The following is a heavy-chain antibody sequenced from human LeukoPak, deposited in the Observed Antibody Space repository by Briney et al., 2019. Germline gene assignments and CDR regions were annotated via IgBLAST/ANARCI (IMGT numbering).Heavy chain of an antibody. CDR1: GYSFTSYW. CDR3: ARRYCSSTSCFDAFDI. CDR2: IYPGDSDT. D-gene: IGHD2-2*01. Sequence: GESLKISCKGSGYSFTSYWIGWVRQMPGKGLEWMGIIYPGDSDTRYSPSFQGQVTISADKSISTAYLQWSSLKASDTAMYYCARRYCSSTSCFDAFDIWGQGTEVIVSS. V-gene: IGHV5-51*01. J-gene: IGHJ3*02.